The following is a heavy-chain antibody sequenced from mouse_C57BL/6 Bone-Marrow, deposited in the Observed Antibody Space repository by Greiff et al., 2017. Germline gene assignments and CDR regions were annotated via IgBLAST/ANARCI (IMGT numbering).Heavy chain of an antibody. CDR1: GFTFTDYY. J-gene: IGHJ1*03. Sequence: EVQRVESGGGLVQPGGSLSLSCAASGFTFTDYYMSWVRQPPGKALEWLGFIRNKANGYTTEYSASVKGRFTISRDNSQSILYLQMNALRAEDSATYYCARLRFYWYFDFWGTGTTVTVSS. CDR2: IRNKANGYTT. CDR3: ARLRFYWYFDF. V-gene: IGHV7-3*01.